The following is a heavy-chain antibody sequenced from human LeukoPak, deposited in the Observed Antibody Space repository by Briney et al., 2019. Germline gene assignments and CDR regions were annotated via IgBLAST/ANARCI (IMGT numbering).Heavy chain of an antibody. CDR2: IYYSGST. Sequence: SETLSLTCTVSGGSISGSSYYWGWIRQPPGKGLEWIGSIYYSGSTYYNPSLKSRVTISVDTSKNQFSLKLNSVTATDTAVYYCARGPGVLWFGESNAFDIWGQGTMVTVSS. D-gene: IGHD3-10*01. CDR3: ARGPGVLWFGESNAFDI. CDR1: GGSISGSSYY. V-gene: IGHV4-39*02. J-gene: IGHJ3*02.